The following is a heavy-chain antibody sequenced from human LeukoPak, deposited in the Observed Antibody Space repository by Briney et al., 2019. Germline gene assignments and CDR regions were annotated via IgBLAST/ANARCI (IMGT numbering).Heavy chain of an antibody. CDR2: IKQDGSEK. CDR3: ARDFDY. CDR1: GFTFNNYW. J-gene: IGHJ4*02. Sequence: GGSLRLPCAVSGFTFNNYWMNWVRQAPGKGLEWVANIKQDGSEKYYVDSVKGRFTISRDNAKNSLYLQMNSLRAEDTAVYYCARDFDYWGQGTLVTVSS. V-gene: IGHV3-7*01.